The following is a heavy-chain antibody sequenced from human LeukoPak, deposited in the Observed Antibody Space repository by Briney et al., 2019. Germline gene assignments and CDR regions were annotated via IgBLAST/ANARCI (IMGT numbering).Heavy chain of an antibody. V-gene: IGHV1-69*04. D-gene: IGHD1-26*01. CDR1: GGTFSSYA. J-gene: IGHJ6*02. CDR3: ARGGSGSQKGLLYYYYGMDV. Sequence: SVKVSCKASGGTFSSYAISWVRQAPGQGLEWMGRIIPILGIANYAQKFQGRVTITADKSTSTAYMELSSLRSEDTAVYYCARGGSGSQKGLLYYYYGMDVWGQGTTVTVSS. CDR2: IIPILGIA.